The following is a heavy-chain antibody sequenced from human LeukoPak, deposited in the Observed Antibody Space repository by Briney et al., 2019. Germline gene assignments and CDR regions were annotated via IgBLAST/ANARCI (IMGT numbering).Heavy chain of an antibody. CDR3: ARGGEMATPLHY. V-gene: IGHV1-69*13. CDR2: IIPIFETA. Sequence: SVRVSCKASGYTFTAYFMHWVRQAPGQGLEWMGGIIPIFETANYAQKFQGRVTITADESTSTAYMELSRLRSEDTAVYYCARGGEMATPLHYWGQGTLVTVSS. J-gene: IGHJ4*02. D-gene: IGHD5-24*01. CDR1: GYTFTAYF.